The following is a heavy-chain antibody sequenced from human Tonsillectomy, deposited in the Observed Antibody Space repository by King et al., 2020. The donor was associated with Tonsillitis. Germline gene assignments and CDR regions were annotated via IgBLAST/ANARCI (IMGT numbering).Heavy chain of an antibody. J-gene: IGHJ6*02. V-gene: IGHV3-33*05. CDR2: ISYDGSNK. CDR3: ARPEITPPNYYYYGMDV. D-gene: IGHD1-14*01. Sequence: VQLVESGGGVVQPGRSLRLSCAASGFTFSNYGMHWVRQAPGKGLEWVAVISYDGSNKYYADSVKGRFTISRDNSKNTLYLQMNSLRAEDTAVYYCARPEITPPNYYYYGMDVWGQGTTVTVSS. CDR1: GFTFSNYG.